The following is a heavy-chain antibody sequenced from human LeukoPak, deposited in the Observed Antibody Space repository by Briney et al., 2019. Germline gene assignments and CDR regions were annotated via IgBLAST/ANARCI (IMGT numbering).Heavy chain of an antibody. CDR3: AKGPRITIFGVVTTNFDY. CDR1: GFTVSSNY. CDR2: IWHDGSNK. Sequence: PGGSLRLSCAASGFTVSSNYMSWVRQAPGKGLEWVAVIWHDGSNKYYADSVKGRFTISRDNSKNTLYLQMNSLRAEDTAVYYCAKGPRITIFGVVTTNFDYWGQGTLVTVSS. J-gene: IGHJ4*02. D-gene: IGHD3-3*01. V-gene: IGHV3-33*06.